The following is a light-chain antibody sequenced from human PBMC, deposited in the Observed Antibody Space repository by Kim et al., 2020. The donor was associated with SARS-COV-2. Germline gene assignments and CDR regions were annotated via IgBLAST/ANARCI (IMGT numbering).Light chain of an antibody. Sequence: NFMLTQPHSVSESPGKTVTIACTRSSGSIATTYVQWYQQRPGSAPTTVIYEDNQRPSGVPDRFSGSIDSSSNSASLTISGLKTEDEADYYCQSYDSRSVVFGGGTKLTVL. V-gene: IGLV6-57*03. J-gene: IGLJ2*01. CDR2: EDN. CDR3: QSYDSRSVV. CDR1: SGSIATTY.